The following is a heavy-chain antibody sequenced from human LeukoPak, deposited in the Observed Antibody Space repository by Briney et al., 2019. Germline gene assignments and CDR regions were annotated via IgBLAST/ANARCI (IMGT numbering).Heavy chain of an antibody. J-gene: IGHJ5*02. D-gene: IGHD1-7*01. CDR3: ARVVGITGTKGPNWFDP. CDR1: GYTFTSYG. CDR2: ISAYNGNT. Sequence: GASVKVSCKASGYTFTSYGTSWVRQAPGQGLEWMGWISAYNGNTNYAQKLQGRVTMTTDTSTSTAYMELRSLRSDDTAVYYCARVVGITGTKGPNWFDPWGQGTLVTVSS. V-gene: IGHV1-18*01.